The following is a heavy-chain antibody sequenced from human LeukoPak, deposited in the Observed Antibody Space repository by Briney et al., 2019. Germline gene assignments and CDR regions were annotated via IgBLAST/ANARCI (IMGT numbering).Heavy chain of an antibody. J-gene: IGHJ5*02. CDR2: IIPIFGTA. Sequence: SVKVSCKASGGTFSSYAISWVRQAPGQGLEWMGGIIPIFGTANYAQKFQGRVTITTDESTSTAYMELSSLRSEDTAVYYCARDRGIAAPTWFDPWGQGTLVTVSS. CDR1: GGTFSSYA. V-gene: IGHV1-69*05. CDR3: ARDRGIAAPTWFDP. D-gene: IGHD6-6*01.